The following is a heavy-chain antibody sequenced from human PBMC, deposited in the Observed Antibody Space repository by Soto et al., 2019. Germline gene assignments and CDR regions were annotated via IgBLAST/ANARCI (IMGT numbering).Heavy chain of an antibody. D-gene: IGHD3-22*01. CDR1: GFTFSSYS. V-gene: IGHV3-21*01. CDR2: ISSSSSYI. J-gene: IGHJ4*02. Sequence: GVSLRLSCAASGFTFSSYSMNWVRQAPGKRLEWVSSISSSSSYIYYADSVKGRFTISRDNAKNSLYLQMNSLRAEDTAVYYCARDMRDYYDSSGYPDLYYFDYWGQGTLVTVSS. CDR3: ARDMRDYYDSSGYPDLYYFDY.